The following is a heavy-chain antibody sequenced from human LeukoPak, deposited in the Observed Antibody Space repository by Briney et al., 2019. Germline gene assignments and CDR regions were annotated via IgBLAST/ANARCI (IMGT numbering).Heavy chain of an antibody. V-gene: IGHV3-30*18. J-gene: IGHJ4*02. Sequence: GGSLRLSCAASGFTFSSYGMHWVRQAPGKGLEWVAVISYDGSNKCYADSVKGRFTISRDNSKNTLYLQMNSLRAEDTAVYYCAKDLGGLLWFGESIDYWGQGTLVTVSS. D-gene: IGHD3-10*01. CDR3: AKDLGGLLWFGESIDY. CDR2: ISYDGSNK. CDR1: GFTFSSYG.